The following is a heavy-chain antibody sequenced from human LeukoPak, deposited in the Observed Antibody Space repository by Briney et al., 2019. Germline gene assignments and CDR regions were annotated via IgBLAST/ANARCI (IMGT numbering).Heavy chain of an antibody. V-gene: IGHV4-61*01. CDR3: ARVPRSYYYYYYMDV. J-gene: IGHJ6*03. CDR2: IYYSGSS. CDR1: GDSISSGNY. Sequence: SETLSLTCTVSGDSISSGNYWGWIRQPPGKGLEWLGYIYYSGSSNYNPSLKSRVTISADTSKNQFSLKLSSVTAADTAVYYCARVPRSYYYYYYMDVWGKGTTVTVSS.